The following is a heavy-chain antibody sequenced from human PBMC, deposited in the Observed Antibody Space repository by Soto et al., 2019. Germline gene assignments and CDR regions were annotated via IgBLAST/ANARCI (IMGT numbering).Heavy chain of an antibody. CDR1: DGSLSPNY. V-gene: IGHV4-59*08. CDR2: IYYAGTI. D-gene: IGHD3-22*01. Sequence: QVQLQQSGPGLVKPSETLSLTCTVSDGSLSPNYWSWVRQSPGKGLEWIGYIYYAGTITYNPSLKSRITISLDTSQNEVSLKLSSVTAADTAVYYCARLGAYYQALDSWGRGTLVTVSS. CDR3: ARLGAYYQALDS. J-gene: IGHJ4*02.